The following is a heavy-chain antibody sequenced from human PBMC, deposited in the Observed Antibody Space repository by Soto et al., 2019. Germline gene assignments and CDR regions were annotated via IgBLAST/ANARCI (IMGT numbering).Heavy chain of an antibody. CDR1: GGSVSRGSYY. J-gene: IGHJ4*02. V-gene: IGHV4-61*01. Sequence: SETLSLTCTVSGGSVSRGSYYWSWIRQPPGKGLEWIGYIYYSGSTNYNPSLKSRVTISVDTSKNQFSLKLSSVTAADTAVYYCARDLKGEGCFDYWGQGTLVTVSS. CDR3: ARDLKGEGCFDY. CDR2: IYYSGST.